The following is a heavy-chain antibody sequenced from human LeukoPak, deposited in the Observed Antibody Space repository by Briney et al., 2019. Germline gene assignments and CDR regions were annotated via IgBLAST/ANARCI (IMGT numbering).Heavy chain of an antibody. CDR2: IYTSGST. J-gene: IGHJ4*02. D-gene: IGHD5-12*01. V-gene: IGHV4-61*02. CDR3: ASDSGYDALGY. CDR1: GGSISSGSYY. Sequence: PSETLSLTCTVSGGSISSGSYYWSWIRQPAGKGLEWIGRIYTSGSTNYNPSLKSRVTISVDTSKNQFSLKLSSVTAADTAVYYCASDSGYDALGYWGQGTLVTVSS.